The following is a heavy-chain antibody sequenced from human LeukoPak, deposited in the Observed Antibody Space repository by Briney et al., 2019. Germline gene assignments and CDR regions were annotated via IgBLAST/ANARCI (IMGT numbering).Heavy chain of an antibody. CDR3: ARDRVRGNSNPFFDY. Sequence: SETLSLTCTVSGGSVSSGTYYWSWIRQPPGKGLEWIGYIYYSGTTNYNPSLKSRVTISVDTSKNQFSLKLSSVTAADTAVYYCARDRVRGNSNPFFDYWGQGALVTVSS. CDR2: IYYSGTT. CDR1: GGSVSSGTYY. D-gene: IGHD4-11*01. V-gene: IGHV4-61*01. J-gene: IGHJ4*02.